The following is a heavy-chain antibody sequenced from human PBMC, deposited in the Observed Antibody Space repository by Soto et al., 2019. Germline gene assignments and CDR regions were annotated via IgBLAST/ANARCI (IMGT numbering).Heavy chain of an antibody. V-gene: IGHV3-21*01. D-gene: IGHD4-17*01. CDR3: ARSRADYGDYVDFDY. Sequence: GGSLRLSCAASGFTFSSYSMNWVRQAPGKGLEWVSSISSSSSYIYYADSVKGRFTISRDNAKNSLYLQMNSLRAEDTAVYYCARSRADYGDYVDFDYWGQGTLVTVSS. CDR1: GFTFSSYS. J-gene: IGHJ4*02. CDR2: ISSSSSYI.